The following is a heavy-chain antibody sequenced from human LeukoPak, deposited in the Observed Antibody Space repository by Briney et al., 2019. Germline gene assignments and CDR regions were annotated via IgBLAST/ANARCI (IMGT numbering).Heavy chain of an antibody. D-gene: IGHD5-12*01. CDR1: GFTFSSYS. CDR2: ISSSSSYI. CDR3: ARDQGYSGYDGEYYYGMDV. V-gene: IGHV3-21*01. Sequence: GGSLRLSCAASGFTFSSYSMNWVRQAPGKGLEWVSSISSSSSYIYYADSVKGRFTISRDNAKNSLYLQMNSLRAEDTAVYYCARDQGYSGYDGEYYYGMDVWGQGTTVTVSS. J-gene: IGHJ6*02.